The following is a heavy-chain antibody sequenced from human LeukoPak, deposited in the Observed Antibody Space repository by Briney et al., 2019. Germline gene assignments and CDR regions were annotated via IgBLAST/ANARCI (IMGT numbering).Heavy chain of an antibody. CDR1: GGTFSSYA. CDR3: ARDKIPYYYDSSGYYPLSDFQH. CDR2: IIPIFGTA. V-gene: IGHV1-69*05. Sequence: SVKVPCKASGGTFSSYAISWVRQAPGQGLEWMGGIIPIFGTANYAQKFQGRVTITTDESTSTAYMELSSLRSEDTAVYYCARDKIPYYYDSSGYYPLSDFQHWGQGTLVTVSS. D-gene: IGHD3-22*01. J-gene: IGHJ1*01.